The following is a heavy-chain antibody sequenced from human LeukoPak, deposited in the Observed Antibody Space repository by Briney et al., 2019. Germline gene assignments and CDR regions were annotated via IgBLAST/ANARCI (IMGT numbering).Heavy chain of an antibody. V-gene: IGHV3-21*01. CDR3: ARALGYCTSGSCFPDY. Sequence: GESLRLSCAPSGFTFSSYSMNWVRQAPGKGLEWVSSISGSSSNRYYADSVKGRFTISRDNAKNSLYLQMNSLRAEDTAVYYCARALGYCTSGSCFPDYWGQGTLVTVSS. D-gene: IGHD2-15*01. J-gene: IGHJ4*02. CDR1: GFTFSSYS. CDR2: ISGSSSNR.